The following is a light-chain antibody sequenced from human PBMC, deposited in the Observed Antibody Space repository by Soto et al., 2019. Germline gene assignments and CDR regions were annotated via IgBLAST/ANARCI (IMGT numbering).Light chain of an antibody. CDR2: GAS. J-gene: IGKJ5*01. Sequence: IVLTQSPGTLSMSPVERATLSCTASQYVSSSYLAWYQQKPGQAPRVLVHGASTRATGIPDRFSGSGSGTDFTLTISSLEPEDFAVYYCQQRSNWPITFGQGTRLEIK. CDR3: QQRSNWPIT. V-gene: IGKV3D-20*02. CDR1: QYVSSSY.